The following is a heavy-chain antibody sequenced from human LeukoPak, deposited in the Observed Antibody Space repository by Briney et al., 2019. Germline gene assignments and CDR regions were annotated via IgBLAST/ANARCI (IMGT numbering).Heavy chain of an antibody. CDR1: GFTFDDYA. J-gene: IGHJ4*02. V-gene: IGHV3-9*03. CDR3: AKESSSGYYFDY. CDR2: ISWNSGSI. D-gene: IGHD6-19*01. Sequence: SRSLRLSCAASGFTFDDYAMHWVRQAPGKGLEWVSGISWNSGSIGYADSVKGRFTISRDNAKNSLYLQMNSLRAEDMALYYCAKESSSGYYFDYWGQGTLVTVSS.